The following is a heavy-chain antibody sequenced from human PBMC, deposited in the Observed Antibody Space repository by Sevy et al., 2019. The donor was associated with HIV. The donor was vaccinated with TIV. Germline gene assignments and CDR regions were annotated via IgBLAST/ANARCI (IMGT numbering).Heavy chain of an antibody. V-gene: IGHV3-73*01. Sequence: GGSLRLSCAASGFTFSGSAMHWVRQASGKGLEWVGRIRSKANSYATAYAASVKGRFTISRDDSKNTAYLQMNGLKTEDTAVYYCTRHQSPFGSRPYYYYGMDVWGQGTTVTVSS. CDR3: TRHQSPFGSRPYYYYGMDV. D-gene: IGHD1-26*01. CDR1: GFTFSGSA. J-gene: IGHJ6*02. CDR2: IRSKANSYAT.